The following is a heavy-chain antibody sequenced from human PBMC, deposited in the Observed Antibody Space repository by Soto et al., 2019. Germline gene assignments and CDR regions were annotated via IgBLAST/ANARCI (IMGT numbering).Heavy chain of an antibody. Sequence: WTWIRQHPGRGLEWIGYIYDNGDTYYNPSLKSRVTISADTSKNQFSLRLSSVTAADSAVYYCARAYDYVATKNDGFDIWGQGTVVTVSS. V-gene: IGHV4-31*02. D-gene: IGHD3-16*01. J-gene: IGHJ3*02. CDR2: IYDNGDT. CDR3: ARAYDYVATKNDGFDI.